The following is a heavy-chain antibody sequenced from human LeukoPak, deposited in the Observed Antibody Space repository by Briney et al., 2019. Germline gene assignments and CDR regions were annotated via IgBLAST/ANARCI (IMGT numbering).Heavy chain of an antibody. D-gene: IGHD1-26*01. Sequence: GGSLRLSCAASGFTFSSYSMNWVRQAPGKGLEWVSSISSSSSYIYYADSVKGRFTISRDNAKNSLYLQINSLRAEDTAVYYCASDGRVGWFDPWGQGTLVTVSS. CDR2: ISSSSSYI. V-gene: IGHV3-21*01. CDR3: ASDGRVGWFDP. J-gene: IGHJ5*02. CDR1: GFTFSSYS.